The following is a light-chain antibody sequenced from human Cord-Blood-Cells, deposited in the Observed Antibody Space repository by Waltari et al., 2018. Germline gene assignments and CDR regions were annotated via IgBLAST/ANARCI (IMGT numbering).Light chain of an antibody. J-gene: IGKJ1*01. CDR2: KAS. CDR1: PGISRW. Sequence: DIHMAQSPYTMYASVGERVTITCWARPGISRWLAWYQQKPGKAHKHLLYKASSLESGVPSRFSHSGSGTEFPLTISSLQPDDFATYYCQQYNSYSKTFGQGTKVEIK. V-gene: IGKV1-5*03. CDR3: QQYNSYSKT.